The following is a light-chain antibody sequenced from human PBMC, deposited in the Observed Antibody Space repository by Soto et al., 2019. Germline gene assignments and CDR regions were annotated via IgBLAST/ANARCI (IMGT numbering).Light chain of an antibody. J-gene: IGLJ1*01. CDR1: RSNIGSNN. Sequence: QSFLTQPPSASGIPGQRVTIACSGSRSNIGSNNVNWYQQLPGTAPRLLTFNNHLRPSGVPDRFSGSKSGTSASLAISGLQSEDEGDHYCAAWDDSLDGYVLGTGTKV. CDR2: NNH. CDR3: AAWDDSLDGYV. V-gene: IGLV1-44*01.